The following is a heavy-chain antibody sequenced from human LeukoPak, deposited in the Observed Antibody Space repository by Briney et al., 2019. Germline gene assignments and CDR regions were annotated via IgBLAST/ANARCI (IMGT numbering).Heavy chain of an antibody. CDR2: ISSSGSDI. J-gene: IGHJ4*02. V-gene: IGHV3-48*03. CDR3: ARDYGGSSPFDY. CDR1: GFTFSNYE. D-gene: IGHD4-23*01. Sequence: GGSLRLSCAASGFTFSNYEMQWVRQAPGKGLEGVSYISSSGSDIYYADSVKGRFTISRDNAKNSLYLHMNSLRAEDTAVYYCARDYGGSSPFDYWGQGTLVTVSS.